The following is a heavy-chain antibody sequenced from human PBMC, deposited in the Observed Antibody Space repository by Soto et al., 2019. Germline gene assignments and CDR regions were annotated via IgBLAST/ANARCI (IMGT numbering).Heavy chain of an antibody. CDR1: GGSFSGYY. D-gene: IGHD3-3*01. J-gene: IGHJ4*02. CDR2: INHSGST. V-gene: IGHV4-34*01. Sequence: NPSETLSLTCAVYGGSFSGYYWSWIRQPPGKGLEWIGEINHSGSTNYNPSLKSRVTISVDTSRNQFSLKLSSVTAADTAVYYCARGSGYRPFDYWGQGTLVTVSS. CDR3: ARGSGYRPFDY.